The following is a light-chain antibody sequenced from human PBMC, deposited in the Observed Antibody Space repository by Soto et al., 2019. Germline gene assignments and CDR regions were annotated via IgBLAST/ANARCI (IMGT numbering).Light chain of an antibody. Sequence: EIVMTQSPATLSVSPGERATLSCRASQSVSSNLAWYQQKPGQAPRLLIYGASTRATGIPARFSGSGSGTEFTLTISSLQSEDFAVYYCQQYNNWLWTVGQGTKVQI. CDR3: QQYNNWLWT. J-gene: IGKJ1*01. CDR1: QSVSSN. CDR2: GAS. V-gene: IGKV3-15*01.